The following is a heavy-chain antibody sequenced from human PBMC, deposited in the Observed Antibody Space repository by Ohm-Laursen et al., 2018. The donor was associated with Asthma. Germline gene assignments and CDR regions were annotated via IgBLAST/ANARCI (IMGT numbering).Heavy chain of an antibody. D-gene: IGHD2-15*01. CDR1: GGTFSNYV. J-gene: IGHJ4*02. CDR3: GRKRGSCISSTCYSLDF. CDR2: INSVFATT. V-gene: IGHV1-69*13. Sequence: SVKVSCKSSGGTFSNYVIGWVRQAPGQGLEWMGGINSVFATTDYGQKFRGRVTITADESTATVYMELSSLRSDDTALYYCGRKRGSCISSTCYSLDFWGQGTLITVSS.